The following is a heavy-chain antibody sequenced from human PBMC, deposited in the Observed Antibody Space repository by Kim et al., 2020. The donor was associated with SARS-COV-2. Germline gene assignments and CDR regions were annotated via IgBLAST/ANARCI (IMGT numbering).Heavy chain of an antibody. V-gene: IGHV3-23*01. J-gene: IGHJ6*02. Sequence: GGSLRLSCAASGFTFSSYAMSWVRQAPGKGLEWVSAISGSGGSTYYADSVKGRFTISRDNSKNTLYLQMNSLRAEDTAVYYCAKGGNYCSSTSCSTDLLWSSGYYGMDVWGQGTTVTVSS. CDR3: AKGGNYCSSTSCSTDLLWSSGYYGMDV. CDR2: ISGSGGST. CDR1: GFTFSSYA. D-gene: IGHD2-2*01.